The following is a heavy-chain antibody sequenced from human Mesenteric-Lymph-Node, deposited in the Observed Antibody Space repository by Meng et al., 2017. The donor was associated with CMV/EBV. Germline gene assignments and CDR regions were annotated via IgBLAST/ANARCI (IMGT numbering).Heavy chain of an antibody. Sequence: GESLKISCAGSGFTFISYSIHWVRQIPGKGLEWVAVISSDGGTTFYADSVKGQFIISRDNSKNTVYLLTNSLKIDDTAIYYCAREPPGFSWYFDLWGRGTLVIVSS. V-gene: IGHV3-30-3*01. CDR1: GFTFISYS. CDR2: ISSDGGTT. CDR3: AREPPGFSWYFDL. D-gene: IGHD3-10*01. J-gene: IGHJ2*01.